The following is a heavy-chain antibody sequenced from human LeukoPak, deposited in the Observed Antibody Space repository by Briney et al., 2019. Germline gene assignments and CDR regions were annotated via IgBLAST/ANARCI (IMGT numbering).Heavy chain of an antibody. D-gene: IGHD1-26*01. CDR1: GYTFTGYY. CDR3: ARGGGSYFDY. Sequence: ASVKVSCKASGYTFTGYYMHWVRQAPGQGLEWMGWINPNSGGTNYAQKFQGRVTITRNTSISTAYMELSSLRSEDTAVYYCARGGGSYFDYWGQGTLVTVSS. V-gene: IGHV1-2*02. J-gene: IGHJ4*02. CDR2: INPNSGGT.